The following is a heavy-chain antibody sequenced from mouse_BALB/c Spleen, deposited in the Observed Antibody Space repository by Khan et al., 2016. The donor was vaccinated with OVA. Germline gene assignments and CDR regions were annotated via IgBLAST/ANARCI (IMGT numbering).Heavy chain of an antibody. CDR1: GYTFTSYW. D-gene: IGHD1-1*01. Sequence: DLVKPGASVKLSCKASGYTFTSYWINWIKQRPGQGLEWIGRIAPGSSNAYYNDMFKDKATLTVDTSSSTAYIQLSSLSSEDSAVYFCARENYYGRSWYAIDYWGQGTSVTVSS. J-gene: IGHJ4*01. CDR2: IAPGSSNA. CDR3: ARENYYGRSWYAIDY. V-gene: IGHV1S41*01.